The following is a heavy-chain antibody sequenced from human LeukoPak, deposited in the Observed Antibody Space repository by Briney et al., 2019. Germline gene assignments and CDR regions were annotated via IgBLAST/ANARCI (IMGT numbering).Heavy chain of an antibody. CDR1: GYTFTGYY. J-gene: IGHJ3*02. CDR2: INPNSGGT. Sequence: ASVKVSCKASGYTFTGYYMHWVRQAPGQGLEWMGWINPNSGGTNYAQKFQGRVTMTRDTSISTAYMELSRLRSDDTAVYYCARDNEQQLVRDAFDIWGQGTMDTVSS. D-gene: IGHD6-13*01. V-gene: IGHV1-2*02. CDR3: ARDNEQQLVRDAFDI.